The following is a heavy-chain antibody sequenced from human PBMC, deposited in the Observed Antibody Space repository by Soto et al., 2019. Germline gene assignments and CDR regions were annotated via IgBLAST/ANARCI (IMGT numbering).Heavy chain of an antibody. CDR3: ARDMRAVPWYGGISSAFDM. V-gene: IGHV3-74*01. Sequence: EVQLVESGGGLVQPGESLTLSCAASGFTFSKHWIHWVRQAPGQGLVWVSRTKTDGTTSYADSVKGRFTISRDSAMNTLFLQMNSRRAEDTAVYYCARDMRAVPWYGGISSAFDMWGQGTMVIVSS. D-gene: IGHD3-10*01. CDR1: GFTFSKHW. J-gene: IGHJ3*02. CDR2: TKTDGTT.